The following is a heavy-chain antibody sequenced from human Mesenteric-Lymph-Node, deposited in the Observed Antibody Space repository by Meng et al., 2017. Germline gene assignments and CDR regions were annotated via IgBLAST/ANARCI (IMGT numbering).Heavy chain of an antibody. Sequence: VQLGHSVTKVGKPGASVRIPCMDSSSTFSNYYIKWARQAPGEGLEWMRCINTKTGNPTYAQGCTGRFVFSLDTSVSTTQLHISTLTPEDTSVYYCATTGGGFDYWGQGTLVTVSS. CDR1: SSTFSNYY. J-gene: IGHJ4*02. CDR3: ATTGGGFDY. D-gene: IGHD2-8*02. CDR2: INTKTGNP. V-gene: IGHV7-4-1*02.